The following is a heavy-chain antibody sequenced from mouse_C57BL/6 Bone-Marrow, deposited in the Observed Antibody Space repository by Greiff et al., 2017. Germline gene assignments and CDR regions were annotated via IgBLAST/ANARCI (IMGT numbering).Heavy chain of an antibody. V-gene: IGHV5-17*01. Sequence: EVMLVESGGGLVKPGGSLKLSCAASGFTFSDYGMHWVRQAPEKGLEWVAYISSGSSTIYDADTVKGRFTISRDNAKNTLFLQMTSLRSEDTAMYYCAKTGGYFDVWGTGTTVTVSS. CDR1: GFTFSDYG. J-gene: IGHJ1*03. CDR2: ISSGSSTI. CDR3: AKTGGYFDV. D-gene: IGHD4-1*01.